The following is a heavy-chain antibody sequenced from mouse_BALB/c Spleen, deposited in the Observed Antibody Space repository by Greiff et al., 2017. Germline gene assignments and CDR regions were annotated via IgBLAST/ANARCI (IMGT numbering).Heavy chain of an antibody. Sequence: EVQLVESGGGLVKPGGSLKLSCAASGFTFSSYAMSWVRQSPEKRLEWVAEISSGGSYTYYPDTVTGRFTISRDNAKNTLYLEMSSLRSEDTAMYYCARETGTGPFDYWGQGTTLTVSS. V-gene: IGHV5-9-4*01. CDR1: GFTFSSYA. J-gene: IGHJ2*01. D-gene: IGHD4-1*01. CDR2: ISSGGSYT. CDR3: ARETGTGPFDY.